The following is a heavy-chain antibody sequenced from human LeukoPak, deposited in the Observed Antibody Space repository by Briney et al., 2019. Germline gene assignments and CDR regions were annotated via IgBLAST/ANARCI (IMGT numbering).Heavy chain of an antibody. CDR2: INPNSGAT. V-gene: IGHV1-2*06. D-gene: IGHD3-22*01. Sequence: GASVKVSCKASGYTFTGYYMHWVRQAPGQGLEWMGRINPNSGATNYAQKFQGRVTMTRDTSISTAYMELSRLRSDDTAVYYCASYPHYYYDSSGYYRGQGTLVTVSS. J-gene: IGHJ4*02. CDR1: GYTFTGYY. CDR3: ASYPHYYYDSSGYY.